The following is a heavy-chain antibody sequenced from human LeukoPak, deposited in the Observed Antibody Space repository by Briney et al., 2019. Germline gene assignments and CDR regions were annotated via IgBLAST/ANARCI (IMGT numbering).Heavy chain of an antibody. CDR3: ARGLVEMATIYFDY. V-gene: IGHV3-53*01. D-gene: IGHD5-24*01. CDR2: IYSAGST. J-gene: IGHJ4*02. CDR1: GFTVSSNY. Sequence: PGGSLRLSCAASGFTVSSNYMSWVRQAPGKGLEWVSVIYSAGSTYYADSVKGRFTISRDNSKNTLYLQMNSLRAEDTAVYYCARGLVEMATIYFDYWGQGTLVTVSS.